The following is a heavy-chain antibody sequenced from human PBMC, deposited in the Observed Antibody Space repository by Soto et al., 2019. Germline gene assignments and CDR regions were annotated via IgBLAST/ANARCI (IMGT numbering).Heavy chain of an antibody. D-gene: IGHD6-13*01. J-gene: IGHJ3*02. CDR2: FDPEDGET. Sequence: ASVKVSCKVSGYTLTELSMHWVRQAPGKGLEWMGGFDPEDGETIYAQTFQGRVTMTEDTSTDTAYMELSSLRSEDTAVYYCATAFGIAAAEDAFDIWGQGTMVTVS. V-gene: IGHV1-24*01. CDR1: GYTLTELS. CDR3: ATAFGIAAAEDAFDI.